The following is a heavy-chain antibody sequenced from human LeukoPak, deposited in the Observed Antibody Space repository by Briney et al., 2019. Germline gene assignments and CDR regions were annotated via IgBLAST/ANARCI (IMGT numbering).Heavy chain of an antibody. CDR2: IYFSGST. D-gene: IGHD3-22*01. CDR3: ARFYYDSSGYYYFDY. CDR1: GGSISSYY. Sequence: SETLSLTCTVSGGSISSYYWSWIRQPPGKGLEWIGYIYFSGSTNYNPSLKSRVTISVDTSKNQFSLKLSSVTAADTAVYYCARFYYDSSGYYYFDYWGQGTLVTVSS. J-gene: IGHJ4*02. V-gene: IGHV4-59*01.